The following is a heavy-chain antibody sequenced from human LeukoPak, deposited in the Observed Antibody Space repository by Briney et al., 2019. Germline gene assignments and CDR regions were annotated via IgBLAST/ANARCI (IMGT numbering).Heavy chain of an antibody. D-gene: IGHD3-3*01. CDR3: ARDLLPMTKAGVVND. V-gene: IGHV1-69*13. CDR2: VLPIFGIT. J-gene: IGHJ4*02. CDR1: GYTFTSYG. Sequence: GASVKVSCKASGYTFTSYGISWVRQAPGQGLEWMGGVLPIFGITNYAQRFQGRVTITADESRSTAYMELSSLTSDDTAVYYCARDLLPMTKAGVVNDWGQGSLVIVSA.